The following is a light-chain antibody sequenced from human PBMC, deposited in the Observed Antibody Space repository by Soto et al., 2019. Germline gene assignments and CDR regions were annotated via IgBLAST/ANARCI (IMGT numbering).Light chain of an antibody. CDR2: DAS. Sequence: DSQMTQSPSTLSASVGDRVTITCRASQSISSWLAWYQQKPGKAPKLLIYDASSLESGVPSRFSGSGSGTEFTLTISSLQPDDFATYYCQQYNSYSWTFAQGTKVDIK. CDR1: QSISSW. V-gene: IGKV1-5*01. CDR3: QQYNSYSWT. J-gene: IGKJ1*01.